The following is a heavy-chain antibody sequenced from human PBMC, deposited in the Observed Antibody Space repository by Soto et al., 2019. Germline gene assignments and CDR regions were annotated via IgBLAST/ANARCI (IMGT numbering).Heavy chain of an antibody. J-gene: IGHJ6*03. CDR3: ARDRSCSSTSCYWRDYYYYYMDV. Sequence: LRLSCAASGFTFSSYAMHWVRQAPGKGLEYVSAISSNGGSTYYANSVKGRFTISRDNSKNTLYLQMGSLRAEDMAVYYCARDRSCSSTSCYWRDYYYYYMDVWGKGTTVTVSS. V-gene: IGHV3-64*01. CDR1: GFTFSSYA. CDR2: ISSNGGST. D-gene: IGHD2-2*01.